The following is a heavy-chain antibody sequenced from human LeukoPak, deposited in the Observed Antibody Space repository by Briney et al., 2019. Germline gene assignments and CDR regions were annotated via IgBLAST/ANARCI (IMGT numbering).Heavy chain of an antibody. CDR2: ISSSSSTI. J-gene: IGHJ3*02. D-gene: IGHD3-16*01. Sequence: GGSLRLSCAASGFTFSSYSMNWVRQAPGKGLEWVSYISSSSSTIYYADSVKGRFTISRDNAKNSLYLQMNSLRVEDTAVYYCAKKGKGDPIGAFDIWGQGTMVTVSS. CDR3: AKKGKGDPIGAFDI. CDR1: GFTFSSYS. V-gene: IGHV3-48*04.